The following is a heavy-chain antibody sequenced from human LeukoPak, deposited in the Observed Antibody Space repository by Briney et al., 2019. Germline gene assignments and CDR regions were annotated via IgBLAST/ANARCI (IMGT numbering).Heavy chain of an antibody. Sequence: GGSLRLSCAASGFIFSSYGMHWVRQAPGKGLEWVAFIRNDGSKEYYVDSVKGRFTISRDNAKSTLYLQMNSLRIEDTAVYYCAKYLPPGGRYGAFDMWGQGTMVIVSS. CDR3: AKYLPPGGRYGAFDM. V-gene: IGHV3-30*02. CDR2: IRNDGSKE. CDR1: GFIFSSYG. D-gene: IGHD1-1*01. J-gene: IGHJ3*02.